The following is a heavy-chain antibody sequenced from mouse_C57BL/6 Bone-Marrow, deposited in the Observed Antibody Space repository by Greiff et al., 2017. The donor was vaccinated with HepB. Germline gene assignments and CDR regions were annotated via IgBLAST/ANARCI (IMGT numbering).Heavy chain of an antibody. Sequence: VQLQQPGAELVKPGASVKLSCKASGYTFTSYWMQWVKQRPGQGLEWIGEIDPSDGYTNYNQKFKGKATLTVDTSSSTAYMQLSSLTSEDSAVYYCARVVATRWYFDVWGTGTTVTVSS. CDR1: GYTFTSYW. D-gene: IGHD1-1*01. CDR2: IDPSDGYT. J-gene: IGHJ1*03. V-gene: IGHV1-50*01. CDR3: ARVVATRWYFDV.